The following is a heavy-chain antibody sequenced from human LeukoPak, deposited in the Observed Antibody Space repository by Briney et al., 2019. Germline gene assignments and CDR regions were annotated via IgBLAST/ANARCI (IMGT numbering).Heavy chain of an antibody. V-gene: IGHV1-18*01. CDR1: GYTFTSYG. D-gene: IGHD1-26*01. J-gene: IGHJ5*02. CDR3: ARDRGSYSANWFDP. CDR2: ISAYNGNT. Sequence: ASVKVSCKASGYTFTSYGISWVRQAPGQGLEWMGWISAYNGNTNYAQKLQGRVTMTTDTPTSTAYMELRSLRSDDTAVYYCARDRGSYSANWFDPWGQGTLSPSPQ.